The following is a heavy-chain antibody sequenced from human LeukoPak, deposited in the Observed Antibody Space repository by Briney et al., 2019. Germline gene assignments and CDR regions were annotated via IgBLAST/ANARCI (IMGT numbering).Heavy chain of an antibody. CDR3: ARIGGSGSYSGHYFDH. D-gene: IGHD3-10*01. CDR1: GFTFSTYW. CDR2: ISTDGSVT. Sequence: PGGSLRLSCAASGFTFSTYWMHWVRRAPGKGLVWVSRISTDGSVTSYADSVKGRFTISRDNAKNTVYLQMNSLRAEDTAVYYCARIGGSGSYSGHYFDHWGQGTLVTVSS. J-gene: IGHJ4*02. V-gene: IGHV3-74*01.